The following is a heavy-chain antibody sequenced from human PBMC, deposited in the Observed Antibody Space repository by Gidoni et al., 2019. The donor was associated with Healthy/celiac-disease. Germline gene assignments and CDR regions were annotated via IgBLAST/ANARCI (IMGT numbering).Heavy chain of an antibody. V-gene: IGHV3-9*01. Sequence: DAQQVESGGGLVQPGSSVRLSCAASGFTFDDYAMHWVRQAPGKGLEWVSGISWNSGSIGYADSVKGRFTISRDNAKNSLYLQMNSLRAEDTALYYCAKDKGSSGGYGMDVWGQGTTVTVSS. CDR1: GFTFDDYA. CDR3: AKDKGSSGGYGMDV. J-gene: IGHJ6*02. D-gene: IGHD6-19*01. CDR2: ISWNSGSI.